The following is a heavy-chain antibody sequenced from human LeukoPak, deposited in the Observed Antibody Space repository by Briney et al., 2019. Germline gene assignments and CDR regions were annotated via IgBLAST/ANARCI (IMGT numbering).Heavy chain of an antibody. J-gene: IGHJ5*02. Sequence: SETLSLTCAVSGGSVSSGRCYWSWIRQPPGKGLAWIGHMDTSGHTNYNSSLMSRVTMSVDTSKNQFSLRLTSVTAADTAVYYCASHWSHSVAQFGRSFWFDPWGQRTLVTVSS. V-gene: IGHV4-61*01. CDR2: MDTSGHT. CDR1: GGSVSSGRCY. D-gene: IGHD2-15*01. CDR3: ASHWSHSVAQFGRSFWFDP.